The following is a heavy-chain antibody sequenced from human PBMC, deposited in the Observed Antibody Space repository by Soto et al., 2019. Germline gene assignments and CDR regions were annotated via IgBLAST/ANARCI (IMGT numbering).Heavy chain of an antibody. D-gene: IGHD4-4*01. CDR2: IYYSGST. CDR1: GGSISSSSYY. Sequence: QLQLQESGPGLVKPSETLSLTCTVSGGSISSSSYYWGWIRQPPGKGLEWIGSIYYSGSTYYNPSLKSRVTISVDTSKNQFSLKLSSVTAADTAVYYCAFERVVPANTVTTSYFDYWGQGTLVTVSS. J-gene: IGHJ4*02. V-gene: IGHV4-39*01. CDR3: AFERVVPANTVTTSYFDY.